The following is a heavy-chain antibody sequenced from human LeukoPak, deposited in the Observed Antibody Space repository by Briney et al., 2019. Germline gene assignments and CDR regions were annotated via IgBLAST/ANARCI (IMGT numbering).Heavy chain of an antibody. V-gene: IGHV3-30*18. CDR1: GFTISSHG. D-gene: IGHD6-19*01. CDR2: TAYHGNSE. Sequence: GGSLRLSCAVSGFTISSHGMHWVRQAPGKGPEWVAMTAYHGNSEYYGDSVKGRFTISRDNSKNTLYLQLNSLRAEDTAVYHCAKDWGSGGWYNYFDPWGQGTLVTVSS. CDR3: AKDWGSGGWYNYFDP. J-gene: IGHJ5*02.